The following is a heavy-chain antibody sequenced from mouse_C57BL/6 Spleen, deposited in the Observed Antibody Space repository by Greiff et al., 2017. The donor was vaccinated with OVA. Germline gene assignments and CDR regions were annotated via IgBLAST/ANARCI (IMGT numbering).Heavy chain of an antibody. V-gene: IGHV1-53*01. CDR1: GYTFTRYW. CDR2: INPSNGGS. Sequence: QVQLQQPGPELVKPGASVKLSCKASGYTFTRYWMHWVKQRPGQGLEWIGNINPSNGGSNYNEKFKRKATLTVDKSSSTAYMQLSSLTSEDSAGYECAKGGVLRPDYWGQGTSGTVSS. J-gene: IGHJ4*01. D-gene: IGHD1-2*01. CDR3: AKGGVLRPDY.